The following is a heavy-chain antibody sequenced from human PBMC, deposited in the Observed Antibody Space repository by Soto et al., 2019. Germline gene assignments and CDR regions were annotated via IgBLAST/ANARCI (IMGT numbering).Heavy chain of an antibody. J-gene: IGHJ4*02. Sequence: QVQLQESGPGLVKPSETLSLTCTVAGGSISSYYWSWIRQPPGKGLEWIGCIYYSGSTNYNPSLKSRVTISVDTSKNQCSLKLSSVPAAETAVYYCARAGVVGATLDYWGQGTLVTVSS. CDR1: GGSISSYY. CDR3: ARAGVVGATLDY. CDR2: IYYSGST. V-gene: IGHV4-59*01. D-gene: IGHD1-26*01.